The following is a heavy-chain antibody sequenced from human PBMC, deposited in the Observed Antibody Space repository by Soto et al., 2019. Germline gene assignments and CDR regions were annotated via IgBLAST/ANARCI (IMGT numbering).Heavy chain of an antibody. CDR3: ARSPRGVGPEDS. CDR2: IRDKTNRYTT. J-gene: IGHJ5*01. Sequence: PGGSLRLSCEASGFMFNDDFLDWVRQAPGKGLEWIGRIRDKTNRYTTEYAASVKGRFTISRDDSKKSLYLQMNSLKTEDTAVYYCARSPRGVGPEDSWGHGTLVTVSS. D-gene: IGHD3-10*01. V-gene: IGHV3-72*01. CDR1: GFMFNDDF.